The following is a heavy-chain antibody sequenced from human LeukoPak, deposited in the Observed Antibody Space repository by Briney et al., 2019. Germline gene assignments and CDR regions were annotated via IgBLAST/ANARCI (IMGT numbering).Heavy chain of an antibody. CDR3: ASPSVGAITGIDY. V-gene: IGHV4-39*01. D-gene: IGHD1-26*01. CDR1: GGSITSSSYY. J-gene: IGHJ4*02. Sequence: PSETLSLTCTVSGGSITSSSYYWGWIRQPPGKGLEWIGSIFYSGSTYYNPSLKSRVTISVDTSKKQFSLKLTSVTAADTAVYYCASPSVGAITGIDYWGQGILVTLSS. CDR2: IFYSGST.